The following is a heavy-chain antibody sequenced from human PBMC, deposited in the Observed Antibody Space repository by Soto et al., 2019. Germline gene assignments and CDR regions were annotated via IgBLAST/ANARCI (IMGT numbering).Heavy chain of an antibody. CDR1: GGSISSSNW. CDR2: IYHSGST. D-gene: IGHD6-6*01. J-gene: IGHJ5*02. Sequence: KTSETLSLTCAVSGGSISSSNWWSWVRQPPGKGLEWIGEIYHSGSTNYNPSLKSRVTISVDKSKNQFSLKLSSVTAADTAVYYCARAYSSSSWGEKLQNNWFDPWGQGTLVTVSS. CDR3: ARAYSSSSWGEKLQNNWFDP. V-gene: IGHV4-4*02.